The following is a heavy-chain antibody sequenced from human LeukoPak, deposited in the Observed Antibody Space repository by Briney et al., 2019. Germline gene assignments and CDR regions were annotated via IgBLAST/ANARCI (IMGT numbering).Heavy chain of an antibody. CDR3: ASSPYDSSGYE. J-gene: IGHJ4*02. D-gene: IGHD3-22*01. CDR1: GGSVSSGSYY. CDR2: IYYSGRT. V-gene: IGHV4-61*01. Sequence: SETLSLTCTVSGGSVSSGSYYWSWIRQPPGKGLEWIGYIYYSGRTNYNPSLKSRVTISVDTSKNQFSLKLSSVTAADTAVYYCASSPYDSSGYEWGQGTLVTVSS.